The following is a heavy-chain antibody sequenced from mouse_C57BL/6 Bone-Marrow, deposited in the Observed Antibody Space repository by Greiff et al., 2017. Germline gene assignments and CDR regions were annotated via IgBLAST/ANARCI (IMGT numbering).Heavy chain of an antibody. Sequence: SGAELVKPGASVKLSCKASGYTFTEYTIHWVKQRSGQGLEWIGWFYPGSGSIKYNEKFKDKATLTADKSSSTVYMELSRLTSEDAAVYFCARHEVYYGNYPYAMDYWGQGTSVTVSS. D-gene: IGHD2-1*01. CDR3: ARHEVYYGNYPYAMDY. V-gene: IGHV1-62-2*01. CDR1: GYTFTEYT. CDR2: FYPGSGSI. J-gene: IGHJ4*01.